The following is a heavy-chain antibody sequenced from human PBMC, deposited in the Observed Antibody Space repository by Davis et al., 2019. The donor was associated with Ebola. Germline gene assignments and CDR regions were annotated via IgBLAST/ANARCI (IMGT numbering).Heavy chain of an antibody. J-gene: IGHJ1*01. CDR2: ISYDGSNK. CDR3: ARGILDSTNQYFQD. Sequence: PGGSLRLSCAASGFTFSSYAMHWVRQAPGKGLEWVAVISYDGSNKYYADSVKGRFAISRDNSKNTLYLQMNSLRAEDTAVYYCARGILDSTNQYFQDWGQGTLVTVSP. V-gene: IGHV3-30*09. D-gene: IGHD5-18*01. CDR1: GFTFSSYA.